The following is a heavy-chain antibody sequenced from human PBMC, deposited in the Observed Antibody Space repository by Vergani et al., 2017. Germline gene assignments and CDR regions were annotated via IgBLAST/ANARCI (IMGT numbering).Heavy chain of an antibody. CDR2: IYYSGRT. CDR1: GGSISSGDYY. CDR3: ARTRGDSSGWYFYFDY. J-gene: IGHJ4*02. D-gene: IGHD6-19*01. Sequence: QVQLQESGPGLVKPSQTLSLTCTVSGGSISSGDYYWSWIRQPPGKGLEWIGYIYYSGRTYYNPSLKSRVTISVDTSKNQFSLKLSSVTAADTAVYYCARTRGDSSGWYFYFDYWGQGTLVTVSS. V-gene: IGHV4-30-4*08.